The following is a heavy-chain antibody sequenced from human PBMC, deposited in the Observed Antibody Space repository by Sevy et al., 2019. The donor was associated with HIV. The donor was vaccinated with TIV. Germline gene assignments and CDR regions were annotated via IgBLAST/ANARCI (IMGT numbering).Heavy chain of an antibody. D-gene: IGHD6-13*01. CDR2: ISGTGSTI. Sequence: GGSLRLSCAASGFTFSSSIINWVRQAPGKGLEWVSSISGTGSTIYYADSVKGRFTISRDNAKNSLYLQMNSLRAEDTAVYYCARALAAAASSWGQGALVTVSS. V-gene: IGHV3-48*01. CDR1: GFTFSSSI. CDR3: ARALAAAASS. J-gene: IGHJ5*02.